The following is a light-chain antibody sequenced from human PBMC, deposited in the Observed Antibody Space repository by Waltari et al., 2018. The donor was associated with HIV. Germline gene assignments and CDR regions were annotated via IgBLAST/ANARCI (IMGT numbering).Light chain of an antibody. V-gene: IGLV2-8*01. CDR2: GVS. Sequence: QSALTQPPSASGSPGQSVTISCTGTSSDVGGYNYVSWYQQHPGKAPKLMIYGVSKRPSGVPDRFFGSKSGNTASLTVSGLQAEDEADYYCSSYAGSNNLVVFGGGTKLTVL. CDR1: SSDVGGYNY. J-gene: IGLJ2*01. CDR3: SSYAGSNNLVV.